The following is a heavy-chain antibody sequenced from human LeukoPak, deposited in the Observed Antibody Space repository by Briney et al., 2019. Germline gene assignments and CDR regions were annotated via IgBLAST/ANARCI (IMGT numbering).Heavy chain of an antibody. CDR3: AREGYYDFWSGYQIDY. J-gene: IGHJ4*02. CDR1: GGSISSSSYY. V-gene: IGHV4-61*02. CDR2: IYTSGST. D-gene: IGHD3-3*01. Sequence: KPSETLSLTCTVSGGSISSSSYYWGWIRQPPGKGLEWIGRIYTSGSTNYNPSLKSRATISVDTSKNQFSLKLSSVTAADTAVYYCAREGYYDFWSGYQIDYWGQGTLVTVSS.